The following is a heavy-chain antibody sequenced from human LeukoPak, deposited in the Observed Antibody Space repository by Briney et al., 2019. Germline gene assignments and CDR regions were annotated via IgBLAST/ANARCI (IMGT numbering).Heavy chain of an antibody. CDR3: SRAPDRGY. V-gene: IGHV1-2*02. Sequence: ASVRVSCKASGYTFTGYYMHWVRQAPGQGLEWMGWMNPNSGGTNYAQKFQGRVTMTRDTSISTAFMELSSLRSDDTAVYYCSRAPDRGYWGQGTLVTVSS. J-gene: IGHJ4*02. CDR2: MNPNSGGT. CDR1: GYTFTGYY. D-gene: IGHD7-27*01.